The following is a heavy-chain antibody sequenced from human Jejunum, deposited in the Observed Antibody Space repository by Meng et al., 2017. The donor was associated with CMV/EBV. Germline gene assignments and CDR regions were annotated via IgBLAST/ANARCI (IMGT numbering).Heavy chain of an antibody. CDR2: IRNDGVNN. D-gene: IGHD2-2*01. Sequence: FTLSSYPMHWVRQAPGEGLEWVAFIRNDGVNNYYAVSVKGRFTISRDNAKNTLFLQMNSLRADDTALYYCAKGQRTSIYYYGMDVWGQGTTGTVSS. CDR1: FTLSSYP. CDR3: AKGQRTSIYYYGMDV. V-gene: IGHV3-30*02. J-gene: IGHJ6*02.